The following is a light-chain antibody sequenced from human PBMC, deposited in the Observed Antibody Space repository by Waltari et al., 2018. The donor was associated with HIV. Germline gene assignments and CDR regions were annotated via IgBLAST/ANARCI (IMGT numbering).Light chain of an antibody. J-gene: IGKJ4*01. CDR3: QQYVELPRT. Sequence: IQMAQSQASLSASRGDRVNITYRPDRVLCRSLAWFQQRPGQSPRALLYATSTLHTDVPPRFIGSRSGADFILTIANLEAEDFATYYCQQYVELPRTFGGGTKV. CDR2: ATS. CDR1: RVLCRS. V-gene: IGKV1-16*01.